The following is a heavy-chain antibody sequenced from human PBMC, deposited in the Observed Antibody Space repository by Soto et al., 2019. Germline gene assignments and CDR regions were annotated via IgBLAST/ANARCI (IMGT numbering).Heavy chain of an antibody. Sequence: SSETLSLTCAVYGGSFSGYYWSWIRQPPGKGLEWIGEINHSGSTNYNPSLKSRVTISVDTSKNQFSLKLSSVTAADTAVYYCASVMGDAGFDYCGQRTLVPVSA. D-gene: IGHD3-16*01. V-gene: IGHV4-34*01. J-gene: IGHJ4*02. CDR1: GGSFSGYY. CDR2: INHSGST. CDR3: ASVMGDAGFDY.